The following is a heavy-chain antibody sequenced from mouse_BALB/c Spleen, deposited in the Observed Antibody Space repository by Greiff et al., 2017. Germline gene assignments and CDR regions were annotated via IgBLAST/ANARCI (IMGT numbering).Heavy chain of an antibody. CDR2: INPDSSTI. V-gene: IGHV4-1*02. CDR1: GFDFSRYW. D-gene: IGHD2-2*01. CDR3: ARENGYQWFAY. Sequence: EVKLMESGGGLVQPGGSLKLSCAASGFDFSRYWMSWVRQAPGKGLEWIGEINPDSSTINYTPSLKDKFIISRDNAKNTLYLQMSKVRSEDTALYYCARENGYQWFAYWGQGTLVTVSA. J-gene: IGHJ3*01.